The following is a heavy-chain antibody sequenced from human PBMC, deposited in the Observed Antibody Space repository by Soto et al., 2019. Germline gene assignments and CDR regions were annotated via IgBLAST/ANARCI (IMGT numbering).Heavy chain of an antibody. J-gene: IGHJ4*02. CDR1: GYTFSRHG. D-gene: IGHD3-3*01. V-gene: IGHV1-18*04. Sequence: QVQLVQSGAEVKKPGASVTVSCKASGYTFSRHGISWVRQAPGQGLEWMAWSGNTNYAQKFQGRLTLTTNPSTRTAYMELRSLRSDDTAVYYCARGADDFSSGYYYEYWGQGTLVTFSS. CDR3: ARGADDFSSGYYYEY. CDR2: SGNT.